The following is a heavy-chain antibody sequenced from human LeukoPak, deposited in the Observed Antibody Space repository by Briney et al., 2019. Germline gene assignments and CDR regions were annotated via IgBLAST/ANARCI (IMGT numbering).Heavy chain of an antibody. CDR1: GGSISSGSYY. D-gene: IGHD6-19*01. Sequence: SETLSLTCTVSGGSISSGSYYWSWIRQPAGKGLEWIGRIYTSGSTNYNPSLKSRVTISVNTSKNQFSLKLSSVTAADTAVYYCAGGALYSSGWYGDYAEYFQHWGQGTLVTVSS. J-gene: IGHJ1*01. V-gene: IGHV4-61*02. CDR2: IYTSGST. CDR3: AGGALYSSGWYGDYAEYFQH.